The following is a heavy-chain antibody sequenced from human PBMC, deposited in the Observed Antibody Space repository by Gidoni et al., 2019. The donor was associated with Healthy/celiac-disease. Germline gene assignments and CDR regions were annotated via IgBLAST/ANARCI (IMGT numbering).Heavy chain of an antibody. D-gene: IGHD3-3*01. Sequence: EVQLLESGGGLVQPGGSLRLSCAASGFTFSSYAMSWVRQAPGKGLEWVSAISGSGGSTYYADSVKGRFTISRDNSKNTLYLQMNSLRAEDTAVYYCAKDSLPIFGVVRGAFDIWGQGTMVTVSS. CDR3: AKDSLPIFGVVRGAFDI. CDR1: GFTFSSYA. CDR2: ISGSGGST. V-gene: IGHV3-23*01. J-gene: IGHJ3*02.